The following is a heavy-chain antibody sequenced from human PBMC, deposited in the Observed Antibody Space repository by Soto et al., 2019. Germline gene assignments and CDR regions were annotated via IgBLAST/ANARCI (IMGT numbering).Heavy chain of an antibody. V-gene: IGHV4-31*03. CDR2: IYNSGST. CDR1: GGSISSGGYC. CDR3: ARDKITGLFDY. J-gene: IGHJ4*02. Sequence: PSETLSLTCTVSGGSISSGGYCWSRIRQHPGKGLEWIGYIYNSGSTYYNPSLKSRVTISVDTSKNQFSLKLTSVTAADTAVYYCARDKITGLFDYWGQGTLVTVSS. D-gene: IGHD2-8*02.